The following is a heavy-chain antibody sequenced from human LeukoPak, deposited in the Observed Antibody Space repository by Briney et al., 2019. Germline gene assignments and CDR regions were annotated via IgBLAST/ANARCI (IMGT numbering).Heavy chain of an antibody. Sequence: GGSLRLSCAASGFTFSAYAMSCVRQAPGKGLEWVSGISVSGGTTDYADSVKGRFTISRDNSKNTLYLQMNSLRAEDTAVYYCAKVMGSSSSSDYCGQGTLVTVSS. CDR2: ISVSGGTT. J-gene: IGHJ4*02. CDR1: GFTFSAYA. D-gene: IGHD6-13*01. V-gene: IGHV3-23*01. CDR3: AKVMGSSSSSDY.